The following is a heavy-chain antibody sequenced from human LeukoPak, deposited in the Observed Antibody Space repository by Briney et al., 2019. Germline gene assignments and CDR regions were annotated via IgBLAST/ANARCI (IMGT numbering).Heavy chain of an antibody. Sequence: SETLSLTCAVYGGSFSGYYWSWIRQPPGKGLEWIGEINHSGSTNYNPSLKSRVTISVDTSKNQFSLKLSSVTAADTAVYYCARDKYSSSPYYYYYYGMDVWGQGTTVTVSS. D-gene: IGHD6-6*01. CDR1: GGSFSGYY. CDR3: ARDKYSSSPYYYYYYGMDV. V-gene: IGHV4-34*01. CDR2: INHSGST. J-gene: IGHJ6*02.